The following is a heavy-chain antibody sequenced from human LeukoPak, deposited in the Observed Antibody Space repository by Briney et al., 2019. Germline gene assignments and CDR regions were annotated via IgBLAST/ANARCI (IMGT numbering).Heavy chain of an antibody. D-gene: IGHD3-10*01. CDR1: GYNFPAYF. CDR2: IIPIFGTA. Sequence: ASVKVSCKAGGYNFPAYFVHWVRQAPGQGLEWMGGIIPIFGTANYAQKFQGRVTITADESTSTAYMELSSLRSEDTAVYYCANTSYLYYYGTGSYVYNWFDPWGQGTLVTVSS. V-gene: IGHV1-69*13. CDR3: ANTSYLYYYGTGSYVYNWFDP. J-gene: IGHJ5*02.